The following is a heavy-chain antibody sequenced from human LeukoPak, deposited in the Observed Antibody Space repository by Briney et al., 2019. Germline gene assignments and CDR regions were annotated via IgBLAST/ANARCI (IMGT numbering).Heavy chain of an antibody. CDR3: TTGGPVTPSDFDI. V-gene: IGHV3-15*01. CDR1: GFTFSNAW. CDR2: IKSKTDGGTT. Sequence: GGSLRLSCAASGFTFSNAWMSWIRQAPGKGLEWVGRIKSKTDGGTTDYAAPVKGRFTISRDDSKNTLYLPMNSLKTEDTAVYYCTTGGPVTPSDFDIWGQGTMVTVSS. D-gene: IGHD3/OR15-3a*01. J-gene: IGHJ3*02.